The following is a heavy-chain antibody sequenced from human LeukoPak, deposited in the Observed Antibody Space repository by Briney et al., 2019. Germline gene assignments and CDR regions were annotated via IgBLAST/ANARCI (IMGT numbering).Heavy chain of an antibody. V-gene: IGHV3-21*01. CDR1: GFTFSSYS. CDR2: ISSSSSYI. Sequence: GGSLRLSCAASGFTFSSYSMNWVRQAPGKGLEWVSSISSSSSYIYYADSVKGRFTISRDNAKNSLYLQMNSLRAEDTAVYYCAGDGGVYYDYVWGSSNSDYWGQGTLVTVSS. J-gene: IGHJ4*02. CDR3: AGDGGVYYDYVWGSSNSDY. D-gene: IGHD3-16*01.